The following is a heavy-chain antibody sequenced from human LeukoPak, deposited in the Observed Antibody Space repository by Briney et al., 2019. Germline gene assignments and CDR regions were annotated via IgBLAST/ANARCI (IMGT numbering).Heavy chain of an antibody. Sequence: PGGSLRLSCAASGFTSSSYAMSWVRQAPGKGLEWASAISGSGGSTYYADSVKGRFTISRDNSMNTLYLQMNSLRAEDTAVYYCAKDASGARYYYYYGMDVWGQGTTVTVSS. CDR1: GFTSSSYA. V-gene: IGHV3-23*01. J-gene: IGHJ6*02. CDR3: AKDASGARYYYYYGMDV. CDR2: ISGSGGST. D-gene: IGHD1-1*01.